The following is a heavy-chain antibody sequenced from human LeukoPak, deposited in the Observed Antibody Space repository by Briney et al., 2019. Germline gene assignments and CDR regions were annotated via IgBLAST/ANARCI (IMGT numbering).Heavy chain of an antibody. CDR3: AREPRPFDY. CDR2: INPSGGST. CDR1: GYTFTSYY. J-gene: IGHJ4*02. V-gene: IGHV1-46*01. Sequence: GASVKVSCKASGYTFTSYYIHWVRQAPGQGLEWMGIINPSGGSTSYAQKFQGRVTMTKDTSTSTVYMELSSLRSEASAVYYCAREPRPFDYWGQGTLVTVSS.